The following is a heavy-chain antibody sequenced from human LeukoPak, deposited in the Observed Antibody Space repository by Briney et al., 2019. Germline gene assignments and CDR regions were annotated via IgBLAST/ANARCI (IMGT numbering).Heavy chain of an antibody. D-gene: IGHD2-15*01. V-gene: IGHV3-48*02. J-gene: IGHJ6*01. CDR3: VRLTGYCSGGTCAMDV. CDR2: ISSSSITI. CDR1: GFTFSSYS. Sequence: PGGSLRLSCEVSGFTFSSYSMNWVRQAPEKGLEWVSHISSSSITINYADSVKGRFTISRDNAKNSLYLQMNSLRDEDTAVYYCVRLTGYCSGGTCAMDVWGQGITVTVSS.